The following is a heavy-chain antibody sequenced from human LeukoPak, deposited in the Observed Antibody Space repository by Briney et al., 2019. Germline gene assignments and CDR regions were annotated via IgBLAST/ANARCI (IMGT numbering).Heavy chain of an antibody. CDR1: GFTLSDYY. D-gene: IGHD5-24*01. CDR2: ISRSGISI. V-gene: IGHV3-11*01. J-gene: IGHJ4*02. Sequence: GGSLRLSCAASGFTLSDYYMTWIRQAPGKGLEWVSFISRSGISIYYADSVKGRFTISKDNAKNPLYLQMNSLGAEDTAVYYCARIGVEMSTVLLDYWGQGILVTVSS. CDR3: ARIGVEMSTVLLDY.